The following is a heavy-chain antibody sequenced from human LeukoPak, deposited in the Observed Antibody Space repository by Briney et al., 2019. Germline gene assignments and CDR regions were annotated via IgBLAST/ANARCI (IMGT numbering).Heavy chain of an antibody. CDR3: AKVPRYSSGWYGS. CDR1: GFTFDDYA. J-gene: IGHJ4*02. CDR2: ISWNSGSI. Sequence: PGRSLRLSCAASGFTFDDYAMHWVRQAPGKGLEWVSGISWNSGSIGYADSVKGRLTISRDNAKNSLYLQMNSLRAEDTALYYCAKVPRYSSGWYGSWGQGTLVTVSS. D-gene: IGHD6-19*01. V-gene: IGHV3-9*01.